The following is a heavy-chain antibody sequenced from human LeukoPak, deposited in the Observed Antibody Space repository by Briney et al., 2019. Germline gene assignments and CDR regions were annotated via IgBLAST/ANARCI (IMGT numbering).Heavy chain of an antibody. Sequence: GASVKVSCKASGGTFSSYAISWVQQAPGQGLEWMGGIIPIFGTANYAQKFQGRVTITADESTSTAYMELSSLRSEDTAVYYCASVAIFGVTQSQYYYYGMDVWGQGTTVTVSS. CDR1: GGTFSSYA. D-gene: IGHD3-3*01. J-gene: IGHJ6*02. V-gene: IGHV1-69*13. CDR2: IIPIFGTA. CDR3: ASVAIFGVTQSQYYYYGMDV.